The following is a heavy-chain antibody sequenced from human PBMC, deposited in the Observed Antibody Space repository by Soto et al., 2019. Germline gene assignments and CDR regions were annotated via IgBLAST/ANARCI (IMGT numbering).Heavy chain of an antibody. Sequence: ASVKVSCTASGHTFTSYYMHWVRQAPGQGLEWMGIINPSGGSTSYAQKFQGRVTMTRDTSTSTVYMELSSLRSEDTAVYYCARGGPYYYGSGSSHFQHWGQGTLVTVSS. J-gene: IGHJ1*01. CDR1: GHTFTSYY. CDR2: INPSGGST. CDR3: ARGGPYYYGSGSSHFQH. V-gene: IGHV1-46*01. D-gene: IGHD3-10*01.